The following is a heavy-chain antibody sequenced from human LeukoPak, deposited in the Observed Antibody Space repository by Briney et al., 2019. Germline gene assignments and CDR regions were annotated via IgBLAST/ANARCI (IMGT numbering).Heavy chain of an antibody. J-gene: IGHJ6*02. CDR1: GYTFTSYG. Sequence: ASVKVSCKASGYTFTSYGISWVRQAPGQGLEWMGWISAYNGNTNYAQKLQGRVTMTTDTSTSTAYMELRSLRSDDTAVYYCARAQGRITIFGVASPHYYYYGMDVWGQGTTVTVSS. CDR3: ARAQGRITIFGVASPHYYYYGMDV. CDR2: ISAYNGNT. V-gene: IGHV1-18*01. D-gene: IGHD3-3*01.